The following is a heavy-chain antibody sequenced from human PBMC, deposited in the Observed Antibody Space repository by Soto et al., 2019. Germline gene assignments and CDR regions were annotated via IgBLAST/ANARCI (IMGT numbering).Heavy chain of an antibody. CDR2: IYYSGST. Sequence: SETLSLTCTVSGGSISSYYWSWIRQPPGEGLEWIGYIYYSGSTNYNPSLKSRVTISVDTSKNQFSLKLSSVTAADTAVYYCAKYPGIAVAGPGGGWFDPWGQGTLVTVSS. J-gene: IGHJ5*02. CDR1: GGSISSYY. CDR3: AKYPGIAVAGPGGGWFDP. V-gene: IGHV4-59*08. D-gene: IGHD6-19*01.